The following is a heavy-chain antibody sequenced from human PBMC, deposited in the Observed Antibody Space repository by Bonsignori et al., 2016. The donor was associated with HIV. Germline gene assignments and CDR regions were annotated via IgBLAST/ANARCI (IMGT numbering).Heavy chain of an antibody. V-gene: IGHV3-48*03. D-gene: IGHD2/OR15-2a*01. CDR3: AEGDLVLLLLVSTS. CDR1: AFSLNLXE. Sequence: EVQLVESGGGLVQPGGSLSLSCAASAFSLNLXEVNWVRQTPGKGLQWISYVSTRGATTYYGDSVKGRFTVSRDDAANFVHLHMNSLTPRRTRVVYHCAEGDLVLLLLVSTSWGQGTTVTV. J-gene: IGHJ6*02. CDR2: VSTRGATT.